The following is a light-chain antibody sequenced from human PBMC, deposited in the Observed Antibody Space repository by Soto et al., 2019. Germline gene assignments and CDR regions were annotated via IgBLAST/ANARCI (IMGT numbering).Light chain of an antibody. J-gene: IGKJ1*01. CDR1: QSVSSNY. CDR2: GAS. V-gene: IGKV3-20*01. Sequence: EIVLTQSPGTLSLSPGERATLSCRASQSVSSNYLAWYQQKPGQAPRLLIYGASNRATGIPDRFSGSGSGTDFTLTISRLETEDFAVYYCQQYGGSPWTFGQGTKVDIK. CDR3: QQYGGSPWT.